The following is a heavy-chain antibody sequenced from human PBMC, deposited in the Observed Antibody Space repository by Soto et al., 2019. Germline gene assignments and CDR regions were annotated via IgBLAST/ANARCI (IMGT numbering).Heavy chain of an antibody. V-gene: IGHV1-69*01. CDR3: ASSNRFLSNRERSGSYFDY. CDR1: GGTFTNYA. D-gene: IGHD6-13*01. CDR2: FIPVFGTT. J-gene: IGHJ4*02. Sequence: QVYLVQSGAEVKKPGSSVKVSCRTSGGTFTNYAINWVRQAPGQGLERKGQFIPVFGTTNYAQRFQGRVTIFADESTRTAYMELSSLRSEDTAVYYCASSNRFLSNRERSGSYFDYWGQGTLVTVSS.